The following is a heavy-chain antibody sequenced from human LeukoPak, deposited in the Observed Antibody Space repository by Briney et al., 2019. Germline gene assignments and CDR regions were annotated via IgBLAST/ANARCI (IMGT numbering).Heavy chain of an antibody. D-gene: IGHD6-19*01. CDR3: ARRSGIAVAGAFDY. J-gene: IGHJ4*02. Sequence: WGSLRLSCAASGFTFSTYAMHWVRQAPGKGLEWVAVISYDGSNKYYADSVKGRFTISRDNSKNTLYLQMNSLRAEDTAVYYCARRSGIAVAGAFDYWGQGILVTVSS. V-gene: IGHV3-30*04. CDR2: ISYDGSNK. CDR1: GFTFSTYA.